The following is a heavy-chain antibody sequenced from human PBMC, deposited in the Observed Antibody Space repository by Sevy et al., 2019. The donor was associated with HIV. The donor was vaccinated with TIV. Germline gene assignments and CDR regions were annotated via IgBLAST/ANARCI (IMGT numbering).Heavy chain of an antibody. D-gene: IGHD1-1*01. CDR2: ISAGGGRT. CDR3: ARLLTDDPFDI. Sequence: GGSLRLSCAASGITFSSYAMSWVRQAPGKGLEWVSGISAGGGRTYHADSVKGRFTMSGDKSKNTLYLQMNSLTAEDTAVYYCARLLTDDPFDIWGQGTMVTVSS. J-gene: IGHJ3*02. CDR1: GITFSSYA. V-gene: IGHV3-23*01.